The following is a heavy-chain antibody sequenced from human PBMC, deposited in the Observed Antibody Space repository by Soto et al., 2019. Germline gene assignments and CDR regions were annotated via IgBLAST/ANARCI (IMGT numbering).Heavy chain of an antibody. CDR3: ASQRDSSSWYGGYYYYYGMDV. D-gene: IGHD6-13*01. V-gene: IGHV4-34*01. J-gene: IGHJ6*02. CDR2: INHSGST. Sequence: SETLSLTCAVYGGSFSGYYWSWIRQPPGKGLEWIGEINHSGSTNYNPSLKSRVTISVDTSKNQFSLKLSSVTAADTAVYYCASQRDSSSWYGGYYYYYGMDVWGQGTTVTVSS. CDR1: GGSFSGYY.